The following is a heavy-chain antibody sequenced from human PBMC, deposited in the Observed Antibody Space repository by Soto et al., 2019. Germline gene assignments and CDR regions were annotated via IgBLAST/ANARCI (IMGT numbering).Heavy chain of an antibody. Sequence: GGSLRLSCAASGFTFSSYWMSWVRQAPGKGLEWVANIKQDGSEKYYVDSVKGRFTISRDNAKNSLYLQMNSLRAEDTAVYYCARVTVGPTYYYYYMDVWGKGTTVTVSS. V-gene: IGHV3-7*01. CDR2: IKQDGSEK. J-gene: IGHJ6*03. CDR1: GFTFSSYW. CDR3: ARVTVGPTYYYYYMDV.